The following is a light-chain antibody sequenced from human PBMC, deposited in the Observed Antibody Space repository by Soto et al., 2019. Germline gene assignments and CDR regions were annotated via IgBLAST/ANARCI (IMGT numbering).Light chain of an antibody. V-gene: IGLV2-14*01. CDR2: EFS. J-gene: IGLJ3*02. Sequence: QSVLTQPASVSGSPGQSITISCTGTSSDVGGYNYVSWYQQHPGKAPKLMIYEFSNRPSGVSNRFSGSKSGNTASLTISGLQAEDEADYYCSSYTSSSTPGVFGGGTKLTVL. CDR1: SSDVGGYNY. CDR3: SSYTSSSTPGV.